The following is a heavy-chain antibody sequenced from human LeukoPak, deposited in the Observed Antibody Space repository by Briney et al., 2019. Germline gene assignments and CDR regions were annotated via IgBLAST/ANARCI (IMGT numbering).Heavy chain of an antibody. Sequence: PSETLSLTCTVSGGSITSYYWSWIRRPPGKGLEWIGYIYYDGSTNYNPSLKCRVTISLDTSKNQFSLNLSSVTAADTAVYYCARLYYYDSSGYYFGFDYWGQGALVTVFS. CDR3: ARLYYYDSSGYYFGFDY. V-gene: IGHV4-59*01. D-gene: IGHD3-22*01. J-gene: IGHJ4*02. CDR2: IYYDGST. CDR1: GGSITSYY.